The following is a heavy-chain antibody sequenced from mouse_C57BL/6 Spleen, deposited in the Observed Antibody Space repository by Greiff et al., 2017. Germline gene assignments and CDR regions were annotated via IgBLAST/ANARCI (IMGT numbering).Heavy chain of an antibody. V-gene: IGHV1-81*01. J-gene: IGHJ1*03. D-gene: IGHD1-1*01. Sequence: QVQLKPSGAELARPGASVKLSCKASGYTFTSYGISWVKQRPGQGLEWIGEIYPRSGNTYYNEKFKGKATLTADKSSSTAYMELRSLTSEDSAVYFCARPLITTVVDWYFDVWGTGTTVTVSS. CDR2: IYPRSGNT. CDR3: ARPLITTVVDWYFDV. CDR1: GYTFTSYG.